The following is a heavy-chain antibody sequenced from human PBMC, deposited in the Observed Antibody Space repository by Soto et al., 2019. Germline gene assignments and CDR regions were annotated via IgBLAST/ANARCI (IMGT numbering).Heavy chain of an antibody. V-gene: IGHV1-18*01. CDR3: ARDRGVVTSGSAYYFDY. CDR1: GYTFRSYG. J-gene: IGHJ4*02. Sequence: QVQLLQSGPEVKKPGASVKVSCKATGYTFRSYGVTWVRQAPGQGLEWMGWISGYNGNTEYAQKLQGRVTMTTDTSTSTVYMELRSLGSADTAVYYCARDRGVVTSGSAYYFDYWGQGTLVTVSS. D-gene: IGHD2-2*01. CDR2: ISGYNGNT.